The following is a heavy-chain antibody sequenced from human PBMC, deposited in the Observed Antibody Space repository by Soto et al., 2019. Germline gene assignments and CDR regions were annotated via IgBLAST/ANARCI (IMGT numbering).Heavy chain of an antibody. CDR3: ASGGSSSSQDY. CDR2: IKQDGSEK. V-gene: IGHV3-7*03. Sequence: GGSLRLSCAASGFTFSSYWMSWVRQAPGKGLEWVANIKQDGSEKYYVDSVKGRFTISRDNAKNSLYLQMNSLRAEDTAVYYCASGGSSSSQDYWGQGTLVTASS. J-gene: IGHJ4*02. CDR1: GFTFSSYW. D-gene: IGHD6-6*01.